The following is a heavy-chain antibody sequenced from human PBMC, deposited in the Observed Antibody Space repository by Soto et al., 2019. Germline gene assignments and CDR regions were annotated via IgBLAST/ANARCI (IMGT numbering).Heavy chain of an antibody. CDR2: IVPMFGTA. V-gene: IGHV1-69*12. CDR3: ARDGDPGYSFWSGPLGGGRFDP. J-gene: IGHJ5*02. D-gene: IGHD3-3*01. Sequence: QVQLVQSGAEVKEPGSSVNVSCKTSGGTFGNTAVTWVRQAPGQGLEWIGGIVPMFGTANYAQKFRGRVMITADESTSTAYMELSSLRSDDTAVYYCARDGDPGYSFWSGPLGGGRFDPWGQGTLVTVSS. CDR1: GGTFGNTA.